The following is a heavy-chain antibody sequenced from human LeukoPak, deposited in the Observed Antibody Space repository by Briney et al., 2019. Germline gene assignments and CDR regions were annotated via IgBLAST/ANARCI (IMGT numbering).Heavy chain of an antibody. V-gene: IGHV3-66*01. CDR1: RFAVSSSY. D-gene: IGHD6-19*01. CDR3: ARGGSGWYAFDS. J-gene: IGHJ4*02. CDR2: IDSGGYT. Sequence: GGSLRLSCAASRFAVSSSYMNWVRQAPGKGLEWVSLIDSGGYTYYADSVKGRFTISRDKSKNTLYLQMSSLRVEDTAVYYCARGGSGWYAFDSWGQGTLVTVSS.